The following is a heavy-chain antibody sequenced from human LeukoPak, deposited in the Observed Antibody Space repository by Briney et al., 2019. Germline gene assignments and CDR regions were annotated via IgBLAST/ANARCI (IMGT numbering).Heavy chain of an antibody. D-gene: IGHD3-22*01. Sequence: ASVKVSCKASGGTFSSYAISWVRQAPGQGLEWMGGIIPIFGTANYAQKFQGRVTITADESTSTAYMELSSLRSEDTAVYYCARLDYYDSSGYYLDYWGQGTLVTVPS. CDR2: IIPIFGTA. CDR1: GGTFSSYA. J-gene: IGHJ4*02. V-gene: IGHV1-69*13. CDR3: ARLDYYDSSGYYLDY.